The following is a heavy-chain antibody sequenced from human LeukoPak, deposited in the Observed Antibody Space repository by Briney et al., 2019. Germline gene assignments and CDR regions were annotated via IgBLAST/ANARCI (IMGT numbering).Heavy chain of an antibody. CDR3: AKDPLGELSAFDI. D-gene: IGHD1-26*01. V-gene: IGHV3-9*01. CDR1: GFTFDDYA. J-gene: IGHJ3*02. Sequence: PGRSLRLSCAASGFTFDDYAMHWVRQAPGKGLVWVSGISWNSGSIGYADSVKGRFTISRDNAKNSLYLQMNSLRAEDTALYYCAKDPLGELSAFDIWGQGTMVTVSS. CDR2: ISWNSGSI.